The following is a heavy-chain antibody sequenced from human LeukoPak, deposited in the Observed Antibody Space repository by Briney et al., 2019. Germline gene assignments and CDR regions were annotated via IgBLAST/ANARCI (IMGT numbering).Heavy chain of an antibody. CDR3: ARHSRAYSSTPGTFEY. J-gene: IGHJ4*02. D-gene: IGHD2-2*01. V-gene: IGHV4-59*08. CDR2: IYYTGST. Sequence: PSETLSLTCTVSGASISDYYWSWIRQPPGKGLEWFGYIYYTGSTKYNPSLESRVTISIDTSKNHLYLKLSSVTAADTAMYYCARHSRAYSSTPGTFEYWGQGTLVTVSS. CDR1: GASISDYY.